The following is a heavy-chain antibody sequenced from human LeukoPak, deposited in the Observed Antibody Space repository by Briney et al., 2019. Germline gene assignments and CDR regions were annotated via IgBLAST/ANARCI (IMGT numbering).Heavy chain of an antibody. CDR1: GFTVSSNY. V-gene: IGHV3-66*01. Sequence: GGSLRLSCAASGFTVSSNYMNWVRQAPGKGLEWVSVIYSGGSTYYADSVKGRFTISRDNSKNSLYLQMNSLRVEDTAVYYCARVGYSGSPGDYWGQGTLVTVSP. D-gene: IGHD1-26*01. J-gene: IGHJ4*02. CDR3: ARVGYSGSPGDY. CDR2: IYSGGST.